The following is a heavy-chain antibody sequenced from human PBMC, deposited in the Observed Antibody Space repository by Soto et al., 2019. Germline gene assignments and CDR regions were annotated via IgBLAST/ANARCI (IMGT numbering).Heavy chain of an antibody. CDR3: ARDYDFWSGDRSWFDP. J-gene: IGHJ5*02. CDR2: IYYSGST. V-gene: IGHV4-31*03. D-gene: IGHD3-3*01. CDR1: GGSISSGGYY. Sequence: SETLSLTCTVSGGSISSGGYYWSWIRQHPGKGLEWIGYIYYSGSTYYNPSLKSRVTISVDTSKNQFSLKLSSVTAADTAVYYCARDYDFWSGDRSWFDPWGQGTLVTVSS.